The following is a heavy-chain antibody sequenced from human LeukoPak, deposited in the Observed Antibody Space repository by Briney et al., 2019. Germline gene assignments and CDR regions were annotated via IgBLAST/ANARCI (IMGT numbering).Heavy chain of an antibody. V-gene: IGHV3-48*04. J-gene: IGHJ4*02. D-gene: IGHD6-13*01. CDR1: GFTFSSYS. Sequence: PGGSLRLSCAASGFTFSSYSMNWVRQAPGKGLEWVSYISSSSSTIYYADSVKGRFTISRDNAKNSLYLQMNSLRAEDTAVYYCARGPTYSSSGYNYWGQGTMVTVSS. CDR2: ISSSSSTI. CDR3: ARGPTYSSSGYNY.